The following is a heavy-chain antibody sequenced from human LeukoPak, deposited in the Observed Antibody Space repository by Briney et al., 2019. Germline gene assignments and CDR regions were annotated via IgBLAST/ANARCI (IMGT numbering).Heavy chain of an antibody. J-gene: IGHJ4*02. D-gene: IGHD3-22*01. CDR1: GFTFSSYE. Sequence: EGSLRLSCAASGFTFSSYEMNWVRQAPGKGLEWVSYISSSGSTIYYADSVKGRFTISRDNAKNSLYLQMNSLRAEDTAVYYCARASSGYYWGVVGYFDYWGQGTLVTVSS. V-gene: IGHV3-48*03. CDR2: ISSSGSTI. CDR3: ARASSGYYWGVVGYFDY.